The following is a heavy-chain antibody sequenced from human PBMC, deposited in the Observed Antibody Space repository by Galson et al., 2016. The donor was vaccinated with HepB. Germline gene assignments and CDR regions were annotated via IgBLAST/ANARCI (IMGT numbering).Heavy chain of an antibody. Sequence: SLRLSCAASGFTFSGSSMHWVRQASGKGLEWVGHIRSKANSFATAYTASVKGRFTISRDDSKNTAYLQMSSLKTEDTAIYYCTGSLKPYCSGKKCHTDYCYYGMDVWGQGTTLIVSS. V-gene: IGHV3-73*01. CDR1: GFTFSGSS. D-gene: IGHD2-15*01. J-gene: IGHJ6*02. CDR2: IRSKANSFAT. CDR3: TGSLKPYCSGKKCHTDYCYYGMDV.